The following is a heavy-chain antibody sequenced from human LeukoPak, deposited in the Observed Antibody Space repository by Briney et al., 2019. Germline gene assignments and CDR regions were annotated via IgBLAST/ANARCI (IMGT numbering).Heavy chain of an antibody. D-gene: IGHD1-26*01. CDR3: ARDPNPSGSHGIFDH. Sequence: GRSLRLSCVASGFTFDDYALYWVRQAPGKGLEWVSSISWNSGRTAYADSVKGRFTVSRDNARNSLFLEMNSLRSEDTAFYYCARDPNPSGSHGIFDHWGQGTLVTVSS. CDR1: GFTFDDYA. CDR2: ISWNSGRT. V-gene: IGHV3-9*01. J-gene: IGHJ4*02.